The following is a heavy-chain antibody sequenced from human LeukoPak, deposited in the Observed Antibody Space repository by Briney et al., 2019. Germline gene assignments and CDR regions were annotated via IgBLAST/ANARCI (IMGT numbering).Heavy chain of an antibody. Sequence: GGSLRLSCEASGFTFSTYWMTWVRQAPGKGLEWVANIKEDGSDKHYVDSVKGRFTISRDNSKNTLYLQMNSLRAEDTAVYYCARPNCSSTSCHPSRYYYMDVWGKGTTVTVSS. J-gene: IGHJ6*03. CDR2: IKEDGSDK. D-gene: IGHD2-2*01. CDR1: GFTFSTYW. CDR3: ARPNCSSTSCHPSRYYYMDV. V-gene: IGHV3-7*01.